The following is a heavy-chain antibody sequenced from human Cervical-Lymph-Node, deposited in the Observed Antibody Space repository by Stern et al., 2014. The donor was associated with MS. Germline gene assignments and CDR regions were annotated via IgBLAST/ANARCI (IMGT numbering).Heavy chain of an antibody. CDR2: VYYSGIT. Sequence: QLQLQESGPGLVKPSETLSLTCTVSGGSITNRAYWGWISQSPGKGLEWIGSVYYSGITYYRPSLKRRATISLYTSRNPFFLWLAPVTATDTAVYFCARGVTAVTNYVPNWCFDLWGRGTLVTVSS. D-gene: IGHD4-11*01. CDR3: ARGVTAVTNYVPNWCFDL. J-gene: IGHJ2*01. CDR1: GGSITNRAY. V-gene: IGHV4-39*02.